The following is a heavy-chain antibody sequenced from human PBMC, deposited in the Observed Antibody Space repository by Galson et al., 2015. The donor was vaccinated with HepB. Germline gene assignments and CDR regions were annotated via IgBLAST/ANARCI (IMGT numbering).Heavy chain of an antibody. Sequence: ETLSLTCTVSGGSLSTYYWNWIRQPPGKGLEWIGYVYYSGNTYYSPSLRSRVTISVDTSTSQFSLNLRSVTAADTAVYYCARAFGTTYYFDYWGQGTLVTVSS. J-gene: IGHJ4*02. CDR3: ARAFGTTYYFDY. CDR2: VYYSGNT. CDR1: GGSLSTYY. D-gene: IGHD3-10*01. V-gene: IGHV4-59*01.